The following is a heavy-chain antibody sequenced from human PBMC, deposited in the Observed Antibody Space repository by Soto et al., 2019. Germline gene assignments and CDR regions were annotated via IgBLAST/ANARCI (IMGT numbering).Heavy chain of an antibody. Sequence: PSETLSLTCTGSGGSISSYYWSWIRQPPGKGLEWIGYIYYSGSTNYNPSLKSRVTISVDTSKNQFSLKLSSVTAADTAVYYCAREYYQLLRSVAFDIWGQGTMVTVSS. CDR1: GGSISSYY. D-gene: IGHD2-2*01. CDR3: AREYYQLLRSVAFDI. CDR2: IYYSGST. J-gene: IGHJ3*02. V-gene: IGHV4-59*01.